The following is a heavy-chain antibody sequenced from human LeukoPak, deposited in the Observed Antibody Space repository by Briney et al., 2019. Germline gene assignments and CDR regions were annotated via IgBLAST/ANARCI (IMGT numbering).Heavy chain of an antibody. D-gene: IGHD2-15*01. CDR3: APGVVAAASFDY. CDR2: INPNSGGT. V-gene: IGHV1-2*06. Sequence: ASVKVSCXASGYTFTGYYMHWVRQAPGQGLEWMGRINPNSGGTNYAQKFQGRVTMTRDTSISTAYMELSRLRSDDTAVYYCAPGVVAAASFDYWGQGTLVTVSS. J-gene: IGHJ4*02. CDR1: GYTFTGYY.